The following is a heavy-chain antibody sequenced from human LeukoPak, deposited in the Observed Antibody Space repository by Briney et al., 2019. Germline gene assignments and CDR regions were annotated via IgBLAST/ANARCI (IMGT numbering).Heavy chain of an antibody. J-gene: IGHJ4*02. CDR3: ANQLLWFGESTGLFDY. D-gene: IGHD3-10*01. CDR1: GFTFRSSA. CDR2: ISGTSGST. Sequence: GGSLRLSCAASGFTFRSSAMSWVRQAPGKGLEWVSGISGTSGSTYYADSVKGRFTISRDNSKNTLYLQMNSLRAEDTAVYYCANQLLWFGESTGLFDYWGQGTLVTVSS. V-gene: IGHV3-23*01.